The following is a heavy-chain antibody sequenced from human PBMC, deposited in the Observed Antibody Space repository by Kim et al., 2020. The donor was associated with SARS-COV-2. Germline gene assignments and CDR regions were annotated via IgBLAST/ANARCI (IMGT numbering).Heavy chain of an antibody. Sequence: GGSLRLSCAASGFTFSNFDMSWVRQAPGTGLEWVSTITATSDATFYADSVQGRFTISRDNSKNTLYLQMNILRAEDTAVYSCAKAYMFRGLFDRWGQGTLVTVSS. CDR1: GFTFSNFD. CDR2: ITATSDAT. D-gene: IGHD3-10*01. CDR3: AKAYMFRGLFDR. V-gene: IGHV3-23*01. J-gene: IGHJ4*02.